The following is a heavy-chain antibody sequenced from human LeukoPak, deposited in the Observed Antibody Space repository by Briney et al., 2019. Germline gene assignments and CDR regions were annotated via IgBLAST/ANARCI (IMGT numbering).Heavy chain of an antibody. CDR2: ITGSGGST. J-gene: IGHJ4*02. CDR1: GFTFSSSG. CDR3: ARGRNTGRQFYFDY. V-gene: IGHV3-23*01. D-gene: IGHD5-18*01. Sequence: GSLRLSCAASGFTFSSSGMGWVRQAPGKGLECVSPITGSGGSTSYTDSVKGRFTISRDNSKNTLYLQMNSLRAEDTAVYYCARGRNTGRQFYFDYWGQGTLVTVAS.